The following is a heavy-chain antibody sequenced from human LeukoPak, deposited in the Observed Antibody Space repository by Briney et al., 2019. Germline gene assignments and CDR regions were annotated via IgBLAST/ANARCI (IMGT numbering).Heavy chain of an antibody. J-gene: IGHJ5*02. D-gene: IGHD1-20*01. CDR1: GGSNY. CDR3: ARHSNWNAGVDWFDP. V-gene: IGHV4-59*08. CDR2: IHYSGSP. Sequence: LETLSLTCTVSGGSNYWSWIRQPPGKGLEWIGYIHYSGSPNYNPSLKSRVTILIDTSKNQFSLRLNSVTAEDTAVYYCARHSNWNAGVDWFDPWGQGTQVTVSS.